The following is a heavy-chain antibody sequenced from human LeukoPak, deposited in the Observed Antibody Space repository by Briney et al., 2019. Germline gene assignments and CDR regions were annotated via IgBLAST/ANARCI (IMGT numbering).Heavy chain of an antibody. CDR1: GGSISSSSYY. D-gene: IGHD3-22*01. J-gene: IGHJ4*02. Sequence: PSETLSLTCTVSGGSISSSSYYWGWIRQPPGKGLEWIGSIYYSGSTYYNPSLKSRVTISVDTSKNQFSLKLSSVTAADTAVYYCANYYDSSGYYDSYFDYWGQGTLVTVSS. CDR2: IYYSGST. V-gene: IGHV4-39*01. CDR3: ANYYDSSGYYDSYFDY.